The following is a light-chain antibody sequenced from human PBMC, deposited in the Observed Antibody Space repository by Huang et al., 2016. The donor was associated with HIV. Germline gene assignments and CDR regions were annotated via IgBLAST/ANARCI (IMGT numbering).Light chain of an antibody. J-gene: IGKJ4*01. Sequence: DIVMTQSPDSLSVSPGERATIDCKSSQSLLYSLNNKNYLAWFQQKPGRPPKLLIYWATARESGIADRFSGSGSGTDFSLTINNVQAEDVATYYCQQFYENPQTFGRGTAVEL. V-gene: IGKV4-1*01. CDR2: WAT. CDR3: QQFYENPQT. CDR1: QSLLYSLNNKNY.